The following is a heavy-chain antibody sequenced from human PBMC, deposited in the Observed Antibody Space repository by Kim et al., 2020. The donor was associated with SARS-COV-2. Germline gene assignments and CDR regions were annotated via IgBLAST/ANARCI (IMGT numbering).Heavy chain of an antibody. CDR3: SRVLEEIDY. J-gene: IGHJ4*02. CDR2: YAT. V-gene: IGHV3-73*01. D-gene: IGHD1-1*01. Sequence: YATAYAASVKGRFTISRDDSKNTAYLQMNSLKTEDTAVYYCSRVLEEIDYWGQGTLVTVSS.